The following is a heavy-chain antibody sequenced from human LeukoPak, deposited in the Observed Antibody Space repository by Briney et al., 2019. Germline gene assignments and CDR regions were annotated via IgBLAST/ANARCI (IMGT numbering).Heavy chain of an antibody. D-gene: IGHD3-22*01. Sequence: SETLSLTCAVYGGSFSGYYWSWIRQPPGKGLEWIGEINHSGSTNYNPSLKSRVTISVDTSKNQFSLKLSSVTAADTAVYYCARGHYYDSSGYPPFFFDYWGQGTLITVSS. CDR1: GGSFSGYY. CDR2: INHSGST. J-gene: IGHJ4*02. CDR3: ARGHYYDSSGYPPFFFDY. V-gene: IGHV4-34*01.